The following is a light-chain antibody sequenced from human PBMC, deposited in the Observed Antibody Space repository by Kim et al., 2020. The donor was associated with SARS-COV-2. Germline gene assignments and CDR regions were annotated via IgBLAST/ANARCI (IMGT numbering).Light chain of an antibody. CDR1: SSTLGINA. CDR2: DND. Sequence: GQRVEISCSGSSSTLGINAVNWYQLFPGTAPKLLSYDNDRRPSGVPDRISGSKSGTSASLALSGLLSEDEADYYCGTWDDSLDAWVFGGGTQLTVL. J-gene: IGLJ3*02. V-gene: IGLV1-44*01. CDR3: GTWDDSLDAWV.